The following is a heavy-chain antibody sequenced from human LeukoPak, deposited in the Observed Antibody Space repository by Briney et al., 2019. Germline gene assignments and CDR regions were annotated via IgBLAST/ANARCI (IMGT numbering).Heavy chain of an antibody. Sequence: PSETLSLTCTVSGGSISSGGYYWSWIRQHPGKGLEWIGYIYYSGSTYYNPSLKSRVTISVDTSKNQFSLKLSSMTAADTAVYYCARALPRSGYLYYFDYWGQGTLVTVSS. CDR1: GGSISSGGYY. J-gene: IGHJ4*02. V-gene: IGHV4-31*03. CDR2: IYYSGST. CDR3: ARALPRSGYLYYFDY. D-gene: IGHD3-3*01.